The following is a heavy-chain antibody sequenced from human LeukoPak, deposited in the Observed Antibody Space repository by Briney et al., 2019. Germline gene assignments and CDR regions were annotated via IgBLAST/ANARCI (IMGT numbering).Heavy chain of an antibody. Sequence: ASVKVSCKASGGTFSSYAIRWVRQAPGQGLEWVGGIIPIFGTANYAQKFQGRVTITADESTRTAYMELSSLRSEDTAVYYCARVDGLYYMDVWGKGTTVTISS. J-gene: IGHJ6*03. CDR3: ARVDGLYYMDV. CDR2: IIPIFGTA. D-gene: IGHD3-10*01. CDR1: GGTFSSYA. V-gene: IGHV1-69*13.